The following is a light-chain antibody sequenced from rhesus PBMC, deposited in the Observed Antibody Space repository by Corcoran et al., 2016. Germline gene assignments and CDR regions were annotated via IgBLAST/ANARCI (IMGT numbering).Light chain of an antibody. J-gene: IGLJ6*01. V-gene: IGLV2-32*02. Sequence: QAALTQPRSVSGSPGQSVTISCPGTSSDIGGYNYVSWYQHHPGTAPKLMIYEVSKRPSGVSDRFSGSKSGKTPSLTISGIQAEDGADYYCSSYAGCNTYVFGSGTKLTVL. CDR1: SSDIGGYNY. CDR2: EVS. CDR3: SSYAGCNTYV.